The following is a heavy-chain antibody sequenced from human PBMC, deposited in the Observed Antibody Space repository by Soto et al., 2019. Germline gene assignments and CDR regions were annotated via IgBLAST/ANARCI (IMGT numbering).Heavy chain of an antibody. Sequence: PSETLSLTCTFSGGSINNYYWSWTRQPPGKGLEWIDYIYNIESTKYNPSIKSQVNISLDTDNNQNIMRLSSITAADTAVYYCARPNNGPYAFDIWGQGTMVT. CDR3: ARPNNGPYAFDI. CDR1: GGSINNYY. J-gene: IGHJ3*02. D-gene: IGHD2-8*01. V-gene: IGHV4-59*08. CDR2: IYNIEST.